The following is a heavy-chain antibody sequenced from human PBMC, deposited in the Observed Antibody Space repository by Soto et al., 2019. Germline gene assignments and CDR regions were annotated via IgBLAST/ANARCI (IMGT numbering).Heavy chain of an antibody. J-gene: IGHJ4*02. CDR2: IKQDGSEK. Sequence: GGSLRLSCAASGFTFSSYWMSWVRQAPGKGLEWVANIKQDGSEKYYVDSVKGRFTISRDNAKNSLYLQMNSLRAEDTAVYYCARSGWYLLVMTGIDYWGQGTLVTVSS. V-gene: IGHV3-7*05. D-gene: IGHD6-19*01. CDR1: GFTFSSYW. CDR3: ARSGWYLLVMTGIDY.